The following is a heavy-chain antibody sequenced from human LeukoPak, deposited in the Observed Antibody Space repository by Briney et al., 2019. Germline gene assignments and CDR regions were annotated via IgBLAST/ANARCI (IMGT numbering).Heavy chain of an antibody. V-gene: IGHV4-59*01. D-gene: IGHD6-13*01. Sequence: PSETLSLTCTVSVGSISSYYWSWIRQPPGKGLEWIGYMYYRGNTNYDPSLKSRVTISIDTPNNQFSLKLSSVTAADTAVYYCATGVHGIAAAGDYYFDYWGQGTLVTVSS. J-gene: IGHJ4*02. CDR1: VGSISSYY. CDR2: MYYRGNT. CDR3: ATGVHGIAAAGDYYFDY.